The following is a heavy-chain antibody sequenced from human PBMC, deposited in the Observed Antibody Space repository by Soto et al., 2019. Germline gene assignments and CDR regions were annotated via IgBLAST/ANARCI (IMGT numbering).Heavy chain of an antibody. Sequence: QVQLVESGGGLVKPGGSLRLSCVASGFTFSDYYMGWIRQAPGKGLEWVSYISSSSTYTTYTDSVRGRFTISRDNAKNSLCLQMNSLRADDTAVYYCATYGANYPHRSWYYFDYWGQGSQVTVSS. CDR2: ISSSSTYT. V-gene: IGHV3-11*06. CDR3: ATYGANYPHRSWYYFDY. J-gene: IGHJ4*02. CDR1: GFTFSDYY. D-gene: IGHD4-17*01.